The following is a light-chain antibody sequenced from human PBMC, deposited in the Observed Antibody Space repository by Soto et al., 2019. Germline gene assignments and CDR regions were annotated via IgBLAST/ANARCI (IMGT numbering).Light chain of an antibody. J-gene: IGLJ2*01. V-gene: IGLV1-51*01. Sequence: QSVLTQPPSVSAAPGQMVTISCSGSSSNIGNNYVSWYQQLPGTAAKLLIYDNNKRPSGIPDLSSGSKSGTSATLGITGLQTGDAADYYCETWYSSLSDVVFGGGTKLTVL. CDR2: DNN. CDR1: SSNIGNNY. CDR3: ETWYSSLSDVV.